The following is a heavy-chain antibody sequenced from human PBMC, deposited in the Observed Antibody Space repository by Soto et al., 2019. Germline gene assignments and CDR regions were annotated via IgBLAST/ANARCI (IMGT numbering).Heavy chain of an antibody. Sequence: QVQLVESGGGVVQPGRSLRLSCAASGFTFSSYAMHWVRQAPGKGLEWVAVISYDGSNKYYADSVKGRFTISRDNSKNTLNLQMNSLRAEDTAVYYGASDRGVRIAARPDHYYGMDVWGQGTTVTVSS. CDR1: GFTFSSYA. CDR2: ISYDGSNK. CDR3: ASDRGVRIAARPDHYYGMDV. D-gene: IGHD6-6*01. V-gene: IGHV3-30-3*01. J-gene: IGHJ6*02.